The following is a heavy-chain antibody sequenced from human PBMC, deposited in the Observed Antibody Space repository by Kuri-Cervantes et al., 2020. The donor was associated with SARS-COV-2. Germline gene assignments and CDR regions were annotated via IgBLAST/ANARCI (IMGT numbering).Heavy chain of an antibody. CDR3: ARGPYSSPSFFDY. Sequence: LSLTCAASGFTFSSYWMHWVRQAPGKGLVWVSRINSDGSSTSYADSVKGRFTISRDNAKNTLYLQMNSLRPEDTAFYYCARGPYSSPSFFDYWGQGTLVTVSS. D-gene: IGHD6-6*01. CDR2: INSDGSST. V-gene: IGHV3-74*01. J-gene: IGHJ4*02. CDR1: GFTFSSYW.